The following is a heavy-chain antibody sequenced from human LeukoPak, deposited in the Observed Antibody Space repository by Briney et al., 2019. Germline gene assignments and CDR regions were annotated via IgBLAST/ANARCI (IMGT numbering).Heavy chain of an antibody. D-gene: IGHD3-22*01. V-gene: IGHV3-7*01. J-gene: IGHJ4*02. Sequence: GGSLRLSCAASGFTFSSYWMSWVRQAPGKGLEWVANIKQDGSEKYYVDSVKGRFTISRDNAKNSLYLQMNSLRAEDTAVYYCGKGERSDSGAYYYAFGGQGTPVTVSS. CDR2: IKQDGSEK. CDR1: GFTFSSYW. CDR3: GKGERSDSGAYYYAF.